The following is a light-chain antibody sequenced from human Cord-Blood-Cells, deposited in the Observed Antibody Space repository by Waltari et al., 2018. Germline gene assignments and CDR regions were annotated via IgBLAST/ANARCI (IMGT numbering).Light chain of an antibody. CDR1: VLANKY. J-gene: IGLJ3*02. CDR2: KDS. CDR3: YSAADNNRV. V-gene: IGLV3-27*01. Sequence: SYELTQPSSVSVSPGQTARITCSGDVLANKYARWFQQKPGQAPVLVIYKDSERPSGIPERFSSSSSGTTDTLTISGAQVEDEADYYCYSAADNNRVFGGGTKLTVL.